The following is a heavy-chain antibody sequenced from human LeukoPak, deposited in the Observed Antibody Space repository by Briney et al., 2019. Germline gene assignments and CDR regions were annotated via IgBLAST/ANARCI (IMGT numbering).Heavy chain of an antibody. V-gene: IGHV2-70*04. Sequence: SGPTLVNPTQTLTLTCTLSGSSLSSSRMRVSWIRQPPGKALEWLPRIDWDDDKFYSTSLKTRLTISKDTSKNQVVLTMTNMDPVDTATYYCARTRYGSGTYYFDYWGQGTLVTVSS. CDR2: IDWDDDK. D-gene: IGHD3-10*01. CDR1: GSSLSSSRMR. CDR3: ARTRYGSGTYYFDY. J-gene: IGHJ4*02.